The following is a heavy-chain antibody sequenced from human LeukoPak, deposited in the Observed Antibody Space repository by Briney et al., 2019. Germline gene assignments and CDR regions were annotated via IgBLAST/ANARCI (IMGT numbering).Heavy chain of an antibody. V-gene: IGHV3-23*01. Sequence: GGSLRLSCAASGFTFSNYGMSWVRQAPGKGLEWVSGVSGSGDSTYHADSVKGRFTISRDNSKNTLYLQMNSLRAEDTAVYYCARDGGSYFDYWGQGTLVTVSS. J-gene: IGHJ4*02. CDR3: ARDGGSYFDY. D-gene: IGHD1-26*01. CDR1: GFTFSNYG. CDR2: VSGSGDST.